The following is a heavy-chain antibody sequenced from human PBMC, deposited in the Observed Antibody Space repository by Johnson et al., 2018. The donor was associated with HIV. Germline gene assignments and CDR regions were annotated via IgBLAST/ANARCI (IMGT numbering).Heavy chain of an antibody. Sequence: QVQLVESGGGVVQPGRSLRLSCAASGFTFSSYAMHWVRQAPGKGLEWVAVISYDGSNKYYADSVKGRFTISRDNSKNTLYLQMNSLRAEDTAVYYCARTRLELSSGYPDAFDIWGQGTMVTVSS. CDR1: GFTFSSYA. CDR2: ISYDGSNK. CDR3: ARTRLELSSGYPDAFDI. V-gene: IGHV3-30*04. D-gene: IGHD3-22*01. J-gene: IGHJ3*02.